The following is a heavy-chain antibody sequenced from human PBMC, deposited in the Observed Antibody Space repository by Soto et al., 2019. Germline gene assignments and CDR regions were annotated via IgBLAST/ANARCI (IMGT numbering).Heavy chain of an antibody. CDR3: ARVWRGAFDI. CDR1: GGSISSYY. V-gene: IGHV4-59*01. Sequence: SETLSLTCAVSGGSISSYYWSWIRQPPGKGLEWIGYIYYSATTNYNPSLKSRVTISVDTSKNQFSLKLSSVTAADTAVYYCARVWRGAFDIWGQGTMVTVSS. CDR2: IYYSATT. D-gene: IGHD2-21*01. J-gene: IGHJ3*02.